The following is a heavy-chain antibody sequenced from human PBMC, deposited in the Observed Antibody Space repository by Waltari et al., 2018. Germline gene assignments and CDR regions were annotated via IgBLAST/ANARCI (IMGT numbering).Heavy chain of an antibody. CDR2: ITTYTGNT. J-gene: IGHJ2*01. D-gene: IGHD3-10*01. V-gene: IGHV1-18*01. CDR1: GYMFTNYV. CDR3: TRPRGPGPRGPGGLYWYFDL. Sequence: QVQLVQSGAEVKRPGASGKVSCKASGYMFTNYVMGWVRQAPGQGLEWMGWITTYTGNTNLAQKFQGRVTMTAETSTNTAYMELTSLRSDDTAVYYCTRPRGPGPRGPGGLYWYFDLWGRGTLVTVSS.